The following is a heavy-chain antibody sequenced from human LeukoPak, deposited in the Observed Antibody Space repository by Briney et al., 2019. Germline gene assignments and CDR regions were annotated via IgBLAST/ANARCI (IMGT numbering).Heavy chain of an antibody. D-gene: IGHD5-18*01. J-gene: IGHJ6*03. CDR3: ARDFADTDTRTADVYYTDV. Sequence: SETLSLTCTVSGDSISSSTYYWGWIRQPPGKGLEWIGSIYYNGRTYYNPSLKSRVTISIDTSNQFSLRLDSMTAADTAVYYCARDFADTDTRTADVYYTDVWGKGTTVTVSS. CDR1: GDSISSSTYY. V-gene: IGHV4-39*07. CDR2: IYYNGRT.